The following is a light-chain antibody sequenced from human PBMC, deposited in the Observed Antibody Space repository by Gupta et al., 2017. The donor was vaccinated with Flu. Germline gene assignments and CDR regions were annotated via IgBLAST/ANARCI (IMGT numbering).Light chain of an antibody. CDR3: QQYGSSPYT. CDR2: GAS. V-gene: IGKV3-20*01. Sequence: EKATLSCRASQSFNSRYLAWYQQKPGQAPRLLIKGASSRATGIPDRFSSSASGTDFTLTISGLEPEDFAVYYCQQYGSSPYTFGQGTKLEIK. CDR1: QSFNSRY. J-gene: IGKJ2*01.